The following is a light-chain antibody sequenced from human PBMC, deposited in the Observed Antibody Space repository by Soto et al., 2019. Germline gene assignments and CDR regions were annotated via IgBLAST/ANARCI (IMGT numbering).Light chain of an antibody. Sequence: EIVLTQSPGTLFLSPGERPSLSCRARQSVSSSYLAWFPPKPGQAPRLXIYAASSRGTGIQDRFSGSGAGTAFTLTINRLEPEDVAVDYCQQYGRSTFTFCQGTRLEIK. CDR3: QQYGRSTFT. CDR2: AAS. V-gene: IGKV3-20*01. CDR1: QSVSSSY. J-gene: IGKJ5*01.